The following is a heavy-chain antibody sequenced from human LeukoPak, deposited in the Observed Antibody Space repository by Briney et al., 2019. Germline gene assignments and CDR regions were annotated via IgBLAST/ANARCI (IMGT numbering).Heavy chain of an antibody. CDR1: GYTFTSYD. Sequence: ASVKVSCKASGYTFTSYDINWVRQATGQGLEWMGWMNPNSGNTGYAQKFQGRVTITRNTSISTAYIELSSLRSEDTAVYYCARTYGGNSEIDYWGQGTLVTVSS. D-gene: IGHD4-23*01. V-gene: IGHV1-8*03. J-gene: IGHJ4*02. CDR3: ARTYGGNSEIDY. CDR2: MNPNSGNT.